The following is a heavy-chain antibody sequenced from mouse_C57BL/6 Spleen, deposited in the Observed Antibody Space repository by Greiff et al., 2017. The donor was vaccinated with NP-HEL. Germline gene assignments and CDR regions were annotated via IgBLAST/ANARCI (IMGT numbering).Heavy chain of an antibody. J-gene: IGHJ3*01. CDR3: TREVLLAPGFAY. CDR1: GYTFTSYW. V-gene: IGHV1-5*01. Sequence: DVKLQESGTVLARPGASVKMSCKTSGYTFTSYWMHWVKQRPGQGLEWIGAIYPGNSDTSYNQKFKGKAKLTAVTSASTAYMELSSLTNEDSAVYYSTREVLLAPGFAYWGQGTLVTVSA. CDR2: IYPGNSDT. D-gene: IGHD6-1*01.